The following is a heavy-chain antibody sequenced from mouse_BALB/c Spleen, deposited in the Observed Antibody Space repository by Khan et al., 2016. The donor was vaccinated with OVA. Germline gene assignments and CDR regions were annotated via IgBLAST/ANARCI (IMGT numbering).Heavy chain of an antibody. Sequence: EVELQESGPGLVKPSQSLSLTCTVTGYSITSDYAWNWIRQFPGNKLEWMGYISYSGSTNYNQSLKSRISITRDTSKNQFFLQLNSVTTEDTATYYCARDDSRYNYAMDYWGQGTSVTVSS. V-gene: IGHV3-2*02. D-gene: IGHD2-4*01. CDR2: ISYSGST. CDR3: ARDDSRYNYAMDY. J-gene: IGHJ4*01. CDR1: GYSITSDYA.